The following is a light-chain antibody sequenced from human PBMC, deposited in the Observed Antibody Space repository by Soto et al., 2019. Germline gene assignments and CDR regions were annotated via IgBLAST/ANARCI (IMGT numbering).Light chain of an antibody. V-gene: IGKV1-5*03. CDR3: QQYKSYPYT. CDR1: QSVSDW. J-gene: IGKJ2*01. CDR2: GAS. Sequence: GDRVTITCRASQSVSDWLAWYQQKPGKAPELLIYGASTLQSGVPSTFSGSGSGTEFTLTISSLQPDHFATYYCQQYKSYPYTFGQGTKLEI.